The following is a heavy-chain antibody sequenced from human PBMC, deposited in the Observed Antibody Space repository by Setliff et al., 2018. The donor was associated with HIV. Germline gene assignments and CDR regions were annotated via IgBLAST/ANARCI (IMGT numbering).Heavy chain of an antibody. V-gene: IGHV4-34*01. Sequence: SETLSLTCAVYGGSFSSYYWIWIRQPPGKGLEWIGEINHSGSTAYNPSLKSRVTISQDTSKNQFSLELTSVTAADTAVYYCARHNVITYGGLIYDYLYYGLDVWGRGTPVTVSS. CDR1: GGSFSSYY. CDR3: ARHNVITYGGLIYDYLYYGLDV. D-gene: IGHD3-16*02. CDR2: INHSGST. J-gene: IGHJ6*02.